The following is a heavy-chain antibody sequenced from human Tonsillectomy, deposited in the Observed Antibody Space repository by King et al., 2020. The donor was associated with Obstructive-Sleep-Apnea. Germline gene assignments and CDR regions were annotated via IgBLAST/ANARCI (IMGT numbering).Heavy chain of an antibody. CDR1: GFTFSSYA. Sequence: VQLVESGGGVVQPGRSLRLSCAVSGFTFSSYAMHWVRQAPSKGLEWVAGMSHDGTNKYYADSVKGRCTISRDNSKNTLYLQMNSLGAEDTAVYYCAREGYSSSWLLDYWGQGTLVTVSS. CDR3: AREGYSSSWLLDY. D-gene: IGHD6-13*01. CDR2: MSHDGTNK. J-gene: IGHJ4*02. V-gene: IGHV3-30*04.